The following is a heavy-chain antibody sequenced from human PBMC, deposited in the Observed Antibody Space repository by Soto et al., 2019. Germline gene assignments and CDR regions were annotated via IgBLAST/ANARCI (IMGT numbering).Heavy chain of an antibody. CDR3: TNGPLITGDS. D-gene: IGHD3-22*01. V-gene: IGHV3-23*01. CDR2: ITSSGGST. J-gene: IGHJ5*01. CDR1: GFAFSNYA. Sequence: GGSLRLSCAASGFAFSNYAMSWVRQAPGKGLEWVSSITSSGGSTYFADSVKGRFTISRDNSKNTLYLQLNSLRAEDTAVYYCTNGPLITGDSWGQGTLVTVSS.